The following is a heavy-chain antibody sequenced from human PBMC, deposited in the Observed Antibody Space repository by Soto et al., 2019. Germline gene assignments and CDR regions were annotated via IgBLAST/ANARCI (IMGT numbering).Heavy chain of an antibody. CDR1: GFTFSSYA. J-gene: IGHJ5*02. CDR2: ISESGDNT. V-gene: IGHV3-23*01. D-gene: IGHD1-26*01. CDR3: AREAGIGVNKCFDP. Sequence: EVQLLESGGGLVQPGGSPRLSCAASGFTFSSYAISWVRLAPGRGLEWVSAISESGDNTYYADSVKGRFTISRDNYKNTLDLQMNSLRAEDTAVYYCAREAGIGVNKCFDPWGQGTQVTVSS.